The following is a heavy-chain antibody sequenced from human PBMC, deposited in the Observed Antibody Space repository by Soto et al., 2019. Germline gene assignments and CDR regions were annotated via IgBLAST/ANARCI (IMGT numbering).Heavy chain of an antibody. V-gene: IGHV4-31*03. CDR1: GGSISRGGYY. J-gene: IGHJ4*01. D-gene: IGHD2-15*01. CDR2: IYYSGST. CDR3: ARDVEINCSGGSYYSL. Sequence: QVQLQEPGPGLVKPSQTLSLICTVSGGSISRGGYYWSWFRQHPGKGLEWIGYIYYSGSTYYNPFLKSRVTISRDTSKNQFLLKLSSVTAADTAVYFCARDVEINCSGGSYYSLWGHGTLVTVCS.